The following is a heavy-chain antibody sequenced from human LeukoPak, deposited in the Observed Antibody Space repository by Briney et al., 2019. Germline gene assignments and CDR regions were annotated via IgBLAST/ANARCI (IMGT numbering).Heavy chain of an antibody. J-gene: IGHJ4*02. Sequence: SQTLSLNCTVSGGSISSGDYYWSWIRQPPGKGLEWIGYIYYSGSTYYNPSLKSRVTISVDTSKNQFSLKLSSVSAADTAVYYCARALQYQLPSHFDYWGQGTLVTVSS. V-gene: IGHV4-30-4*01. CDR1: GGSISSGDYY. CDR2: IYYSGST. D-gene: IGHD2-2*01. CDR3: ARALQYQLPSHFDY.